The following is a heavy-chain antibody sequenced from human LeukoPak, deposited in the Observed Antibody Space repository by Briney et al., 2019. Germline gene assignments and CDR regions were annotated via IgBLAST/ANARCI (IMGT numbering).Heavy chain of an antibody. CDR1: GYSFTSYW. CDR3: PPTRVDSGDFGWGMDV. D-gene: IGHD4-17*01. Sequence: GESLKISCKGSGYSFTSYWIGWARQMPGNGLEWMGIIYPGDSETRYSPSCQGQVTISADKSISPAYLQSSSLKASETAMYYCPPTRVDSGDFGWGMDVWGQGTTVTVSS. CDR2: IYPGDSET. V-gene: IGHV5-51*01. J-gene: IGHJ6*02.